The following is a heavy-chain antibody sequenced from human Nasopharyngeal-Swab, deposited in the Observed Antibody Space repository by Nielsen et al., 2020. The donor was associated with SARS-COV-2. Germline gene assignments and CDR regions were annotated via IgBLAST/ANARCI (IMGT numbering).Heavy chain of an antibody. V-gene: IGHV3-48*04. D-gene: IGHD3-3*01. CDR1: GFTFSSYS. Sequence: GGSLRLSCAASGFTFSSYSMNWVRQAPGRGLEWVSYISSSSSTIYYADSVKGRFTISRDNAKNSLYLQMNSLRAEDTAVYYCARDGLDYDFWSAYFMDVWGPGTTVTVSS. J-gene: IGHJ6*02. CDR2: ISSSSSTI. CDR3: ARDGLDYDFWSAYFMDV.